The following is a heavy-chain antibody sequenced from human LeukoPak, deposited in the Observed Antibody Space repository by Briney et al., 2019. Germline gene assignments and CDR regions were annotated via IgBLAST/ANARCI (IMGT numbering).Heavy chain of an antibody. CDR1: GGSVSSGSYS. J-gene: IGHJ4*02. V-gene: IGHV4-61*01. Sequence: SETLSLTCPVSGGSVSSGSYSWSWIRQPPGKGLEWIGYIYYSGSTNYNPSLKSRVTISVDTSKNQFSLKLSSVTAADTAVYYCARVYRYSSSWYYFDYWGQGTLVTVSS. CDR2: IYYSGST. D-gene: IGHD6-13*01. CDR3: ARVYRYSSSWYYFDY.